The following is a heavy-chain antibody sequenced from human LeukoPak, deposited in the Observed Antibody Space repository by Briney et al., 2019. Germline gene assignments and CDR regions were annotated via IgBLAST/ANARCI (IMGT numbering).Heavy chain of an antibody. CDR1: GYTFTSYD. J-gene: IGHJ4*02. CDR2: IIPILGIA. CDR3: ARDLGNWNDYSIDY. V-gene: IGHV1-69*04. D-gene: IGHD1-1*01. Sequence: SVKVSCKASGYTFTSYDINWVRQATGQGLEWMGRIIPILGIANYAQKFQGRVTITADKSTSTAYMELSSLRSEDTAVYYCARDLGNWNDYSIDYWGQGTLVTVSS.